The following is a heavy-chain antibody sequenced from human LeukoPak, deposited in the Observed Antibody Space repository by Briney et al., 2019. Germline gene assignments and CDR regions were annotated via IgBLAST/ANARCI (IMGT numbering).Heavy chain of an antibody. J-gene: IGHJ3*02. Sequence: SETLSLTCTVSGGSISSYYWSWIRQPPGKGREGIGYIYYSGSTNYNPSLKSRVTISVDTSKNQFSLKLSSVTAADTAMYHCARVTWFGESDAVDIWGQRTMVTASS. CDR1: GGSISSYY. CDR3: ARVTWFGESDAVDI. V-gene: IGHV4-59*01. CDR2: IYYSGST. D-gene: IGHD3-10*01.